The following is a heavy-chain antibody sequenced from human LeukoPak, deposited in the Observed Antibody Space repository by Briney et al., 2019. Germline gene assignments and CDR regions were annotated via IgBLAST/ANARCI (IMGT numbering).Heavy chain of an antibody. CDR3: ARDDMNTVTTIDY. CDR1: GFTFSSYS. V-gene: IGHV3-48*01. D-gene: IGHD4-17*01. Sequence: GGSLRLSCAASGFTFSSYSMTWVRQAPGEGLEWVSYISSSSSTIYYADSVKGRFTISRDNAKNSLYLQMNSLRAEDTAVYYCARDDMNTVTTIDYWGQGTLVTVSS. J-gene: IGHJ4*02. CDR2: ISSSSSTI.